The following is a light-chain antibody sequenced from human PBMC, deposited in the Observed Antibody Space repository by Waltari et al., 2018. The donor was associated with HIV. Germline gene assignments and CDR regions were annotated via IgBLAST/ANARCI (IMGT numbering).Light chain of an antibody. J-gene: IGLJ2*01. CDR1: KSNIGGNT. CDR3: ASWDDSLTGVA. V-gene: IGLV1-44*01. CDR2: SNN. Sequence: QSLLPQPPSVSGTPGQTVTISCSGDKSNIGGNTVSSFKQVFGSAPKLFIFSNNQRSSGVPDRFSGSKSGTSASLAISGLQSDDEADYYCASWDDSLTGVAFGGGTKLTVL.